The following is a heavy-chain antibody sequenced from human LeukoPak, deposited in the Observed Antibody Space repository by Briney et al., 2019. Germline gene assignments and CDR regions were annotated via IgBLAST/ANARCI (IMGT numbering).Heavy chain of an antibody. Sequence: GGSLRLSCAASGFTFSDSALHWVRQASGKGLEWVGRIRSKANTYATAYAASVKGRFTISRDNPQNTVYLQMNSLRAEDSALYYCTRFGDYGEYWGQGTLVTVSS. CDR3: TRFGDYGEY. V-gene: IGHV3-73*01. D-gene: IGHD3-10*01. CDR1: GFTFSDSA. CDR2: IRSKANTYAT. J-gene: IGHJ4*02.